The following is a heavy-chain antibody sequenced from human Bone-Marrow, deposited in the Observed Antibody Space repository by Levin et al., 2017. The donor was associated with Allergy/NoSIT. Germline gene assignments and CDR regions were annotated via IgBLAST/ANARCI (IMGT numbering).Heavy chain of an antibody. V-gene: IGHV1-69*02. Sequence: ASVKVSCKASEGTFGSSTITWVRQAPGQGLEWMGRIIPILNIANSAQKLQGRVTITADKSTNTAYLELTSLTFEDTAVYYCARDSDSYASGSPYWGQGTLVTVSS. D-gene: IGHD3-10*01. J-gene: IGHJ1*01. CDR3: ARDSDSYASGSPY. CDR1: EGTFGSST. CDR2: IIPILNIA.